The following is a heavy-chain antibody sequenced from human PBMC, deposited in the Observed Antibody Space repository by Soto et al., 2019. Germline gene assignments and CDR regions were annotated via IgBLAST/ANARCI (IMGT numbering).Heavy chain of an antibody. CDR3: ARTGYGSGRTWFDP. Sequence: SETLSLTCTISGDSISNSNYYWGWIRQPPGKGLEWIGSIYYSGSTYYNPSLKSRVTISVDTSRNQLSLKLRSVTAGDTAVYHCARTGYGSGRTWFDPWGQGTLVTVSS. V-gene: IGHV4-39*01. CDR1: GDSISNSNYY. CDR2: IYYSGST. D-gene: IGHD3-10*01. J-gene: IGHJ5*02.